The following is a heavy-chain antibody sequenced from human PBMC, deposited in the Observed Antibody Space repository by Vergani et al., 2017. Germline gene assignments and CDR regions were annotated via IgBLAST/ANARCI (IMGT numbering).Heavy chain of an antibody. CDR3: ARHNYIAAALDY. Sequence: QVQLQESGPGLVKPSETLSLTCTVSGGSISSYYWSWIRQPAGKGLEWIGSIYYSGSTYYNPSLKSRVTISVDTSKNQFSLKLSSVTAADTAVYYCARHNYIAAALDYWGQGTLVTVSS. D-gene: IGHD6-13*01. CDR2: IYYSGST. V-gene: IGHV4-59*05. CDR1: GGSISSYY. J-gene: IGHJ4*02.